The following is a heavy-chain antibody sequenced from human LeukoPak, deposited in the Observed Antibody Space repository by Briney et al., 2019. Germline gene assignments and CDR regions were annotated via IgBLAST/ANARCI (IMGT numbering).Heavy chain of an antibody. CDR1: GYTFTSYG. CDR3: AVEDYGDYPFDY. V-gene: IGHV1-18*01. CDR2: ISVYNGNT. Sequence: ASVKVSCKASGYTFTSYGISWVRQAPGQGLEWMGWISVYNGNTNYAQKLQGRVTMTTDTSTSTAYMELRSLRSDDTAVYYCAVEDYGDYPFDYWGQGTLVTVSS. J-gene: IGHJ4*02. D-gene: IGHD4-17*01.